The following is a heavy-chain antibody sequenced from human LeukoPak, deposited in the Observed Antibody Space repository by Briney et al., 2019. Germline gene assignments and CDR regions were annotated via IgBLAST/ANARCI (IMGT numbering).Heavy chain of an antibody. V-gene: IGHV3-21*01. CDR2: ISSSSSDI. CDR3: ARDLKRYYYDSSGYYYPDY. Sequence: GGSLSLSRAPSLFTLSSYSMNWVRQAPRDGLEGVSSISSSSSDIYYADSLKGRFTISRENAKNSLYLQMHSLRAEDTAVYYCARDLKRYYYDSSGYYYPDYWGQGTLVTVSS. D-gene: IGHD3-22*01. CDR1: LFTLSSYS. J-gene: IGHJ4*02.